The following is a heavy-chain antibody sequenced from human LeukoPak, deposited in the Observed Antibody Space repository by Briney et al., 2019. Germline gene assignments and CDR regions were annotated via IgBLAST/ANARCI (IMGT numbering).Heavy chain of an antibody. Sequence: SETLSLTCTVSGGSISSYYWSWIRQPPGKGLEWIGYIYYSGSTNYNPSLKSRVTISVDTSKNQFSLKLSSVTAADTAVYYCARDRDAYYYYYYGMDVWGQGTTVTVSS. CDR2: IYYSGST. J-gene: IGHJ6*02. CDR3: ARDRDAYYYYYYGMDV. V-gene: IGHV4-59*01. D-gene: IGHD3-10*01. CDR1: GGSISSYY.